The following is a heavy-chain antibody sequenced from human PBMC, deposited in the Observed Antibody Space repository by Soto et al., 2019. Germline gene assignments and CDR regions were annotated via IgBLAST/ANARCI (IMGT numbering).Heavy chain of an antibody. CDR3: ARAKGLLTVTTSWFAP. D-gene: IGHD4-17*01. J-gene: IGHJ5*02. CDR1: GGSISSGDYY. CDR2: IYYSGST. Sequence: VQLPESGPGLVKPSQTLSLTCIVSGGSISSGDYYWSWVRQPPVKGLEWIGYIYYSGSTYYNPSLKSRVTISADTSNNAFSLKLSSVTAANTAVYDCARAKGLLTVTTSWFAPWGQGTLVTVSS. V-gene: IGHV4-30-4*01.